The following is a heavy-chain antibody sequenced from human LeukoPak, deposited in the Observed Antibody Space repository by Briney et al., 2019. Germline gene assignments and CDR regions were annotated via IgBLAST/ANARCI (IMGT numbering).Heavy chain of an antibody. CDR2: INPSGGTT. CDR3: ARGRPRNYYYYYYMDV. J-gene: IGHJ6*03. V-gene: IGHV1-46*01. CDR1: GYTFTSYH. Sequence: GASVKVSCKASGYTFTSYHMHWVRQAPGQGLEWMGIINPSGGTTNYAQKFRGRVTMTRDMSTSTVYMELSSLRSEDTAVYYRARGRPRNYYYYYYMDVWGKGTTVTVSS.